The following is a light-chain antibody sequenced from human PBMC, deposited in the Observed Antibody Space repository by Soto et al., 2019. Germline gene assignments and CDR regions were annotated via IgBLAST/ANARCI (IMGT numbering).Light chain of an antibody. CDR3: SSYTSSSTVL. CDR2: DVS. Sequence: QSALTQPASVSGSPGQSIAISCTGTNSDVGAYNYVSWYQQYPGKAPKLLIYDVSNRPSGVSNRFSGSKSANTASLTISGLQAEDEADYYCSSYTSSSTVLFGGGTKVTVL. V-gene: IGLV2-14*03. CDR1: NSDVGAYNY. J-gene: IGLJ2*01.